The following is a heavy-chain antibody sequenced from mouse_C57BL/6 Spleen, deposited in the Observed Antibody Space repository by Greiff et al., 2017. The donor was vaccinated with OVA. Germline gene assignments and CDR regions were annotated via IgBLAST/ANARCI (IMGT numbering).Heavy chain of an antibody. J-gene: IGHJ1*03. V-gene: IGHV6-6*01. D-gene: IGHD1-1*01. CDR2: IRNKANNHAT. Sequence: EVKVEESGGGLVQPGGSMKLSCAASGFTFSDAWMDWVRQSPEKGLEWVAEIRNKANNHATYYAESVKGRFTISRDDSKSSVYLQMNSLRAEDTGIYYCRYGSSYLYWYFDVWGTGTTVTVSS. CDR3: RYGSSYLYWYFDV. CDR1: GFTFSDAW.